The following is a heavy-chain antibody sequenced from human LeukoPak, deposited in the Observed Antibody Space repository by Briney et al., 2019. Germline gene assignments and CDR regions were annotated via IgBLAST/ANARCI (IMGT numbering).Heavy chain of an antibody. D-gene: IGHD3-10*01. CDR2: MYSGGST. Sequence: GGSLRLSCAASGFTVSRNYMSWVRQAPGKRLEWVSVMYSGGSTYYADSVKGRFIISRDTGKNKLYLQINSLRAEDTAVYYCAKVTYGSGTYGAFDYWGQGTLVTVSS. CDR1: GFTVSRNY. CDR3: AKVTYGSGTYGAFDY. J-gene: IGHJ4*02. V-gene: IGHV3-66*01.